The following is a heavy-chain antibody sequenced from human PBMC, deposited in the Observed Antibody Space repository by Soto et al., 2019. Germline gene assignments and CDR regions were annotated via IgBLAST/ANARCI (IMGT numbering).Heavy chain of an antibody. J-gene: IGHJ4*02. D-gene: IGHD6-6*01. CDR1: GYSFTSYW. CDR3: ARLAARLVVRRILDY. CDR2: IYPGDSDT. Sequence: PGESLKISCKGSGYSFTSYWIGWVRQMPGKGLEWMGIIYPGDSDTRYSPSFQGQVTISADKSISTAYLQWSSLKASDTAMYYCARLAARLVVRRILDYWGQGTLVTVSS. V-gene: IGHV5-51*01.